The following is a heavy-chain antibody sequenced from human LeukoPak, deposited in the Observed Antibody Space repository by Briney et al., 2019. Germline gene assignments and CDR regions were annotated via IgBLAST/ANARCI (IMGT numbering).Heavy chain of an antibody. CDR3: ARPRDGYNPPFDY. Sequence: ASVKVSCKASGYTFTDYYIHWVRQVPGQGLEWMGWINPDSGGTKYAQKFQGRVTVTRDTSISTTDMGLIRLRSDDTAVYYCARPRDGYNPPFDYWGQGTLVTVSS. J-gene: IGHJ4*02. D-gene: IGHD5-24*01. CDR1: GYTFTDYY. V-gene: IGHV1-2*02. CDR2: INPDSGGT.